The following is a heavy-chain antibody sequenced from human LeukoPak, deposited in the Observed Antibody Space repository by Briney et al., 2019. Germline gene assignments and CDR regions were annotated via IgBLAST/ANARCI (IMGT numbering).Heavy chain of an antibody. D-gene: IGHD3-16*01. CDR1: GGTFINYE. CDR2: ITPIFGTT. V-gene: IGHV1-69*13. CDR3: ATNSNAGGRGSFFDY. Sequence: GASVTVSFKATGGTFINYEINWVRQAPGQGGEWIGGITPIFGTTNYTERFQDRVTITADESTSTAYMDVSSLKSEDTAFYCCATNSNAGGRGSFFDYWGQGSLVTVSS. J-gene: IGHJ4*02.